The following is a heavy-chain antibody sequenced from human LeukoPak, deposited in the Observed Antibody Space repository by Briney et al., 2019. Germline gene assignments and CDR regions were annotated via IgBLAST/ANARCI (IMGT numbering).Heavy chain of an antibody. Sequence: PGGSLRLSCAASGFTVSSNYMSWVRQAPGKGLEWVSVIYSGGTTYYADSVKGRFTISRDNSKNTLHLPMNSLRAEDTAVYYCARDQYSYAHAAHWGQGTLVTVSS. D-gene: IGHD5-18*01. CDR2: IYSGGTT. J-gene: IGHJ4*02. V-gene: IGHV3-66*01. CDR1: GFTVSSNY. CDR3: ARDQYSYAHAAH.